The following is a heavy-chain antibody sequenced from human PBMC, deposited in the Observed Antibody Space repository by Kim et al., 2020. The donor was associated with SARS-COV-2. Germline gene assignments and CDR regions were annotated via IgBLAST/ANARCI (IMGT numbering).Heavy chain of an antibody. CDR2: IRKEGRDK. CDR1: GFSFATSW. CDR3: ASIDYGDSY. V-gene: IGHV3-7*05. D-gene: IGHD4-17*01. Sequence: GGSLRLSCAASGFSFATSWMTWVRQAPGKGLEWVARIRKEGRDKYYVDSVKGRFIISRDNARISVFLQMNSLRAEDTAIYYCASIDYGDSYWGQGTLVTV. J-gene: IGHJ4*02.